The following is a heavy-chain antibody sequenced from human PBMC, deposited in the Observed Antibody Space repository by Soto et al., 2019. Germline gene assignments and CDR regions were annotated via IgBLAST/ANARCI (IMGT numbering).Heavy chain of an antibody. Sequence: SGPTLVKPTQTLTLTCTFSGFSLSTSGMCVSWIRQPPGKALEWLALIDWDDDKYYSTSLKTRLTISKDTSKNQVVLTMTNMDPVDTATYYCARMIGDFWSGNHPKNYYYYGMDVWGQGTTVTVSS. CDR1: GFSLSTSGMC. D-gene: IGHD3-3*01. CDR3: ARMIGDFWSGNHPKNYYYYGMDV. V-gene: IGHV2-70*01. CDR2: IDWDDDK. J-gene: IGHJ6*02.